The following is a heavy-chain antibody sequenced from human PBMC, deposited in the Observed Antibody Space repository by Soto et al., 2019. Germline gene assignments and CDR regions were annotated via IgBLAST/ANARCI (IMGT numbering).Heavy chain of an antibody. J-gene: IGHJ6*02. D-gene: IGHD1-26*01. CDR2: IDWNGGST. CDR1: GFTFDDYA. CDR3: VKGRGSYFVYFGLDV. V-gene: IGHV3-9*01. Sequence: EVQLVESGGGLVQPGRSLRLSCVASGFTFDDYAMHWVRQTPGKGLEWVSSIDWNGGSTAYADSVKGRFTISRDNASNSLYLQMNSLRPEDTALYYCVKGRGSYFVYFGLDVWGQGTTVTVSS.